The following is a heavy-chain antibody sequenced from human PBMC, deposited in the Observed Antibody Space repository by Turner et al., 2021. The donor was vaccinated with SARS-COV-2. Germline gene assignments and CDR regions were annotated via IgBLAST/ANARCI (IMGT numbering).Heavy chain of an antibody. J-gene: IGHJ4*02. CDR2: IIPIRGTT. Sequence: QVQLVQSGAEVQQPGSSVKVSCKASGGTLSSYTNSGVRQAPGQGLGGMGRIIPIRGTTNYAQKFQGRVTITADKSTSTAYMDLNSLRSEDTAVYYCASRWFGELPFDYWCQGTLVTVSS. V-gene: IGHV1-69*08. CDR1: GGTLSSYT. D-gene: IGHD3-10*01. CDR3: ASRWFGELPFDY.